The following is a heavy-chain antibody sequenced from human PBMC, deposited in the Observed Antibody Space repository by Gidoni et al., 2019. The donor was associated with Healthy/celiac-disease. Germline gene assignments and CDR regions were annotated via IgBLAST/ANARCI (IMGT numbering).Heavy chain of an antibody. J-gene: IGHJ3*02. Sequence: QLQLQESGPGLVKPSETLSLTCTVSGGSISSSSYYWGWVRQPPGKGLEWIGSIYYSGSTYYNPSLKSRVTISVDTAKNQFSLKLSSVTAADTAVYYCARHLTWELLQGGAFDIWGQGTMVTVSS. CDR2: IYYSGST. CDR1: GGSISSSSYY. D-gene: IGHD1-26*01. V-gene: IGHV4-39*01. CDR3: ARHLTWELLQGGAFDI.